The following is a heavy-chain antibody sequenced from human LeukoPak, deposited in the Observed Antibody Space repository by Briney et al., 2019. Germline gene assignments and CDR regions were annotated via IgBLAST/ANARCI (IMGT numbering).Heavy chain of an antibody. J-gene: IGHJ4*02. CDR3: ARLDSSGYGWDYFDY. CDR1: GYTFTSNY. CDR2: ISPSGGST. V-gene: IGHV1-46*01. D-gene: IGHD3-22*01. Sequence: ASVKVSCKAFGYTFTSNYMHWVRQAPGQGPEWTGVISPSGGSTTYAQKFQGRVTLTRDMSTSTDYLELSSLRSEDTAVYYCARLDSSGYGWDYFDYWGQGTLVTVSS.